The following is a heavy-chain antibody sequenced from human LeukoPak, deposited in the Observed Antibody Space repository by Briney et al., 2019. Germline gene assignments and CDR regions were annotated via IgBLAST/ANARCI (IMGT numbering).Heavy chain of an antibody. CDR2: IYYSGST. Sequence: PSETLSLTCTVSGDSISSGGNYWSWLRQHPGKGLEWIGYIYYSGSTCYNPSLKSRLTISVDTSKNQFSLKLSSVTAADTAVYYCARWGNSGYASGYFDYWGQGTLVTVSS. V-gene: IGHV4-31*03. J-gene: IGHJ4*02. CDR1: GDSISSGGNY. D-gene: IGHD5-12*01. CDR3: ARWGNSGYASGYFDY.